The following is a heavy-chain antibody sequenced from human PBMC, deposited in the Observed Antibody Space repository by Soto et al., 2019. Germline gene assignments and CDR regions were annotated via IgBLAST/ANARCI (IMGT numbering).Heavy chain of an antibody. D-gene: IGHD5-18*01. CDR3: AKRDTAMDFDS. CDR1: GFTFSNCA. CDR2: ISGSGAST. V-gene: IGHV3-23*01. J-gene: IGHJ4*02. Sequence: GGSLRLSCAASGFTFSNCAMNWVRQAPGEGLEWVSAISGSGASTYYADSVKGRFTISRDNSKNTLYLQMNSLRAEDTAVYYCAKRDTAMDFDSWGQGTLVTVSS.